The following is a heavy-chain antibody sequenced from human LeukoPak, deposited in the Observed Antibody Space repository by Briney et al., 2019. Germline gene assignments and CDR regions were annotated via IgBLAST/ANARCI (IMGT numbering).Heavy chain of an antibody. V-gene: IGHV4-59*01. CDR3: ARASFWSGYFDY. CDR1: GGSISNYY. Sequence: SETLSLTCTVSGGSISNYYWSWIRQPPGKGLEWIGYIYYSGSTNYNPSLKSRLTISLDTSKNQFSLKLNSVTAADTAVYYCARASFWSGYFDYWGQGILVTVSS. CDR2: IYYSGST. J-gene: IGHJ4*02. D-gene: IGHD3-3*01.